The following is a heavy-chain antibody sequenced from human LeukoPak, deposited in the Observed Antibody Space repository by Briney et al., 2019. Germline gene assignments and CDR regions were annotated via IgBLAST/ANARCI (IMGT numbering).Heavy chain of an antibody. CDR3: ARIRLSTPGKWFGELDY. V-gene: IGHV4-39*07. D-gene: IGHD3-10*01. Sequence: SETLSLTCTVSGGSISSSSYYWGWIRQPPGKGLEWIGSIYYSGSTYYNPSLKSRVTISVDTSKNQFSLKLSSVTAADTAVYYCARIRLSTPGKWFGELDYWGQGTLVTVSS. CDR1: GGSISSSSYY. J-gene: IGHJ4*02. CDR2: IYYSGST.